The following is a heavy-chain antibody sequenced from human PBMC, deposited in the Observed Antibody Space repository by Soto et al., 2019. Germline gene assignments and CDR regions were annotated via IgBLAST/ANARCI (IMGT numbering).Heavy chain of an antibody. V-gene: IGHV4-39*01. D-gene: IGHD6-13*01. CDR2: IYYSGST. Sequence: QLQLQESGPGLVKPSETLSLTCTVSGGSISGSTYYWGWIRQPPGKGLEWIGSIYYSGSTYYNPSLKSRVTISVDTSKNQFSLKLISVTAADTAVYYCARLTGAAGLYYFDYWGQGNLVTVSS. J-gene: IGHJ4*02. CDR3: ARLTGAAGLYYFDY. CDR1: GGSISGSTYY.